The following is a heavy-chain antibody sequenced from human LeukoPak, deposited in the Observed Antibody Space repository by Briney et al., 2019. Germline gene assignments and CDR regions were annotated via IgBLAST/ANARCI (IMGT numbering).Heavy chain of an antibody. Sequence: PGGSLRLSCAASGFTFSSYSMNWVRQAPGKGLEWVSSISSSSSNIYYADSVKGRFTISRDNAKNSLYLQMNSLRAEGTAVYYCARKNGLDYWGQGTLVTVSS. CDR2: ISSSSSNI. V-gene: IGHV3-21*01. CDR1: GFTFSSYS. J-gene: IGHJ4*02. CDR3: ARKNGLDY.